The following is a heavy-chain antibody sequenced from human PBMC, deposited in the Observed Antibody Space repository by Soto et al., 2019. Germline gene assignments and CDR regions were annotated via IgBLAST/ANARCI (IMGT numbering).Heavy chain of an antibody. CDR2: IYDSGST. CDR1: GGSISSDY. Sequence: SETLSLTCTVSGGSISSDYWSWIRQPPGKGLEWIGYIYDSGSTYYNPSLKSRVTMSLDTSKNQLSLKLTSVTAADTAVYYCARLNVDYVTGMYVCAQRTTLPVSS. D-gene: IGHD4-17*01. J-gene: IGHJ6*02. V-gene: IGHV4-59*06. CDR3: ARLNVDYVTGMYV.